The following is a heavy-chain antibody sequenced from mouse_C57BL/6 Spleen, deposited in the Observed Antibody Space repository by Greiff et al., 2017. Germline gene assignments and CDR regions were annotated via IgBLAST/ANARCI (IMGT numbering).Heavy chain of an antibody. CDR3: TSRNGSSYYFDY. CDR1: GYTFTDYE. CDR2: IDPETGGT. V-gene: IGHV1-15*01. D-gene: IGHD1-1*01. J-gene: IGHJ2*01. Sequence: QVQLKEPGAELVRPGASVTLSCKASGYTFTDYEMHWVKQTPVHGLEWIGAIDPETGGTAYNQKFKGKAILTADKSSSTAYMELRSLTSEDSAVYYCTSRNGSSYYFDYWGQGTTLTVAS.